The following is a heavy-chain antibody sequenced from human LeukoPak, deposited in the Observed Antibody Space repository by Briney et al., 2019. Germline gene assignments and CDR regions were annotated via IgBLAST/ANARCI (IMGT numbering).Heavy chain of an antibody. D-gene: IGHD5-18*01. CDR3: ARDLEGSYGFIYYYYGMDV. J-gene: IGHJ6*02. Sequence: PGGSLRLSCVASGFTFSSYSMNWVRQAPGKGLEWISYISSSSSTIYYADSVKGRFTISRDNAKNSLYLQMNSLRAEDTAVYYCARDLEGSYGFIYYYYGMDVWGQGTTVTVSS. CDR1: GFTFSSYS. V-gene: IGHV3-48*04. CDR2: ISSSSSTI.